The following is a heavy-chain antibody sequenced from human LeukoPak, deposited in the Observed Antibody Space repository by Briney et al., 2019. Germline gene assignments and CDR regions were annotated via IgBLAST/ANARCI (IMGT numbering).Heavy chain of an antibody. Sequence: ASVKVSCKASGGTFSSYAISWVRQAPGQGLEWMGGIIPIFGTANYAQKFQGRVTITADESTSTAYMELSSLRSEDTAVYYCAREGMCSSTSYLYAFDIWGQGTMVTVSS. CDR2: IIPIFGTA. J-gene: IGHJ3*02. CDR3: AREGMCSSTSYLYAFDI. D-gene: IGHD2-2*01. CDR1: GGTFSSYA. V-gene: IGHV1-69*13.